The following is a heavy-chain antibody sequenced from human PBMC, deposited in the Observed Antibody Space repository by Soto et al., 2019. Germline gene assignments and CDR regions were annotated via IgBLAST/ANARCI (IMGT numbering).Heavy chain of an antibody. CDR1: GYTFTSYG. CDR2: ISAYNGNT. J-gene: IGHJ5*02. D-gene: IGHD3-9*01. CDR3: ARDANYDILTGRGGFDP. V-gene: IGHV1-18*01. Sequence: GASVKVSCKASGYTFTSYGISWVRQAPGQGLEWMGWISAYNGNTNYAQKLQGRVTMTTDTSTSTAYMELRSLRSDDTAVYYCARDANYDILTGRGGFDPWGQRTLVTVSS.